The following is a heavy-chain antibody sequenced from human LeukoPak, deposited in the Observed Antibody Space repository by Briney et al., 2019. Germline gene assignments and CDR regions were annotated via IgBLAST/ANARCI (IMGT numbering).Heavy chain of an antibody. Sequence: GGSLRLSCAASGFSFSSYSMTWVRQAPGKGLEWVSYISSSSSYIYYADSVKGRFTISRDNAKNSLYLQMNSLRAEDTAVYYRASHTKYDYVWGSYRFSPSKIDYWGQGTLVTVSS. CDR3: ASHTKYDYVWGSYRFSPSKIDY. V-gene: IGHV3-21*01. CDR2: ISSSSSYI. CDR1: GFSFSSYS. D-gene: IGHD3-16*02. J-gene: IGHJ4*02.